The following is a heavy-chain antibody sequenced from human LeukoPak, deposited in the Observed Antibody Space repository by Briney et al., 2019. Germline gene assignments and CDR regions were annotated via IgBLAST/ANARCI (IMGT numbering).Heavy chain of an antibody. Sequence: SETLSLTCTVSGGSISSYYWSWIRQPPGKGLEWIGYIYTSGSTNYNPSLKSRVTISVDTSKNQFSLKLSSVTAADTAVHYCARTYYYDSSGYYADYYFDYWGQGTLVTVSS. D-gene: IGHD3-22*01. CDR3: ARTYYYDSSGYYADYYFDY. CDR1: GGSISSYY. J-gene: IGHJ4*02. V-gene: IGHV4-4*09. CDR2: IYTSGST.